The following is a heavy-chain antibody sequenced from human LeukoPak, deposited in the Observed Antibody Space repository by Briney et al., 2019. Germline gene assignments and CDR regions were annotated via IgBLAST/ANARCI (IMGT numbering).Heavy chain of an antibody. CDR2: INPSGTTT. J-gene: IGHJ5*02. V-gene: IGHV1-46*01. Sequence: ASVKVSCKASGYTFTNNYMHWVRQAPGQGLEWMAVINPSGTTTTYARKFQGRLTLTRDMSMTTDYMELSSLTSEDTAMYYCARDHSVEDRAWWFDRWGQGTLVTVSS. CDR1: GYTFTNNY. CDR3: ARDHSVEDRAWWFDR. D-gene: IGHD4-23*01.